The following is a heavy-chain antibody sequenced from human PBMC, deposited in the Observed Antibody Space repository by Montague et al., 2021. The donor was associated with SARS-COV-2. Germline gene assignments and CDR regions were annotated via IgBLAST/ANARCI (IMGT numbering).Heavy chain of an antibody. D-gene: IGHD3-16*01. CDR2: IYYTGNT. CDR3: ARGGSERYDMAF. V-gene: IGHV4-4*02. Sequence: SETLSLTCAVSDGSISTANWWNWVRQPPGKGLEWIGEIYYTGNTKYKPSLKSRVTMSIDKSRNHFSLQLSSVTAADTAVYYCARGGSERYDMAFWGQGTLVAVSS. CDR1: DGSISTANW. J-gene: IGHJ1*01.